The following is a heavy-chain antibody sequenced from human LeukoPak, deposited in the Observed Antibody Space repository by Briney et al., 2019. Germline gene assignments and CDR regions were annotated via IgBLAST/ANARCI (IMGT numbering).Heavy chain of an antibody. J-gene: IGHJ4*02. CDR1: GFTFSSYA. D-gene: IGHD3-9*01. V-gene: IGHV3-23*01. CDR2: ISGSGGIT. CDR3: AKDSTHLYYDILTGYSYTVDY. Sequence: GGSLRLSCAASGFTFSSYAIYWVRQAPGKGLEWVSGISGSGGITYFADPVKGRFTISRDNSKNTVYPQMNSLRVEDTAVYYCAKDSTHLYYDILTGYSYTVDYWGQGTLVTVSS.